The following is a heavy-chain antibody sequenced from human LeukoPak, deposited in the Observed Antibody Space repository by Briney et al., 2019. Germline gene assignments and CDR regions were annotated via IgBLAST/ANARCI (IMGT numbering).Heavy chain of an antibody. Sequence: PGGPLRFSCAASGFTFSSYLMSLLREAPGRGLEWVANIKEGGGEKYYVGSVKGRFTISRDNAKNSLYLQMNSLRAEDTAVYYCARDPVADNFDYWGQGTLVTVSS. V-gene: IGHV3-7*01. J-gene: IGHJ4*01. CDR3: ARDPVADNFDY. D-gene: IGHD6-19*01. CDR2: IKEGGGEK. CDR1: GFTFSSYL.